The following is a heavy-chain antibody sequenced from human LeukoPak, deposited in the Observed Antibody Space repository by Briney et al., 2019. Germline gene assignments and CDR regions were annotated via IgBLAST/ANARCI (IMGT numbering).Heavy chain of an antibody. CDR1: GGSISSYY. V-gene: IGHV4-59*08. D-gene: IGHD6-6*01. J-gene: IGHJ4*02. CDR3: ARHEVAARRFDY. CDR2: IYYSGST. Sequence: SQTLSLTCTVSGGSISSYYWSWIRQPPGKGLEWIGYIYYSGSTNYNPSLKSRVTISVDTSKNQFSLKLSSVTAADTAVYYCARHEVAARRFDYWGQGTLVTVSS.